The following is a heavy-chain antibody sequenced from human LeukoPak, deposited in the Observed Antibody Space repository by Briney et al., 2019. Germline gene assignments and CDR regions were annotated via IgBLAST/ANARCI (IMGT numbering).Heavy chain of an antibody. J-gene: IGHJ5*02. CDR2: ISGSGGST. D-gene: IGHD2/OR15-2a*01. Sequence: GGSLRLSCAASGFTFSSYAMSWVRQAPGKGLEWVSAISGSGGSTYYADSVKGRFSISRDNAKNSLYLQMNSLRAEDTAVYYCARGKTSQNIVTRKTYNWFDPWGQGTLVTVSS. CDR3: ARGKTSQNIVTRKTYNWFDP. V-gene: IGHV3-23*01. CDR1: GFTFSSYA.